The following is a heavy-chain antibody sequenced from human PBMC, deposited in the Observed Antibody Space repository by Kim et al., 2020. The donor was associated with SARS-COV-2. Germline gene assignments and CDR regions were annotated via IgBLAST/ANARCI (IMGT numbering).Heavy chain of an antibody. Sequence: ASVKVSCKASGYTFTSYAMHWVRQAPGQRLEWMGWINAGNGNTKYSQKFQGRVTITRDTSASTAYMELSSLRSEDTAVYYCASGPGGSITGTIPNFGYWGQGTLVTVSS. CDR3: ASGPGGSITGTIPNFGY. CDR1: GYTFTSYA. D-gene: IGHD1-20*01. V-gene: IGHV1-3*01. J-gene: IGHJ4*02. CDR2: INAGNGNT.